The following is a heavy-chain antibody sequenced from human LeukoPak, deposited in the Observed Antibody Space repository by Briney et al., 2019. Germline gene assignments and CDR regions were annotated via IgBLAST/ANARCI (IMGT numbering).Heavy chain of an antibody. CDR3: AKNPAYDSSGYYYRVGYYSDY. V-gene: IGHV4-39*01. D-gene: IGHD3-22*01. CDR2: IYYSGST. J-gene: IGHJ4*02. Sequence: SETLSLTCTVSGGSISSSSYYWGWIRQPPGKGLEWIGSIYYSGSTYYNPSLKSRVTISVDTSKNQFSLKLSSVTAADTAVYYCAKNPAYDSSGYYYRVGYYSDYGGQGTLFTVSS. CDR1: GGSISSSSYY.